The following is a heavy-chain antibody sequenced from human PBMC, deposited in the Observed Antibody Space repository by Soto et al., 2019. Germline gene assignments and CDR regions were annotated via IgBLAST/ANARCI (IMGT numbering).Heavy chain of an antibody. D-gene: IGHD6-6*01. CDR1: GFTFSSYA. CDR2: ISGSGGST. Sequence: GGSLRLSCAASGFTFSSYAMSWVRQAPGKGLEWVSAISGSGGSTYYAYSVKGRFTISRDNSKNTLYLQMNSLRAEYTAVYYCAKVWKYSSSSYFDYWGQGTLVTVSS. CDR3: AKVWKYSSSSYFDY. V-gene: IGHV3-23*01. J-gene: IGHJ4*02.